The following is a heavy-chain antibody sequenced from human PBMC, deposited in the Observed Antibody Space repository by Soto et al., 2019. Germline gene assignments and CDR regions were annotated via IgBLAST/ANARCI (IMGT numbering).Heavy chain of an antibody. Sequence: QLHLQESGPGLLTPSETLSLTCTVSGGSISSSAYYWGWIRPPPGKRLEWIASISYSGSTYYNPSLKSRVTISVDTSKNQFSLKLRSMTAADTAVYYCARQVEVTYFDYWGQGTLVTVSS. CDR1: GGSISSSAYY. CDR2: ISYSGST. D-gene: IGHD1-1*01. V-gene: IGHV4-39*01. CDR3: ARQVEVTYFDY. J-gene: IGHJ4*02.